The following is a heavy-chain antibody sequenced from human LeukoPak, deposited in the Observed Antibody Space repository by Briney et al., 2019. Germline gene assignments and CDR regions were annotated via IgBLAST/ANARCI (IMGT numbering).Heavy chain of an antibody. J-gene: IGHJ6*03. CDR1: GGSFSGYY. Sequence: PSETLSLTCAVYGGSFSGYYWTWIRQPPGKGLEWIGEINHSGRTNYDPSLKSRVTIAVDTSKNQFSLKLSSVTAADTAVYYCARGIVVVAQLGYYYYYMDVWGKGTTVTISS. V-gene: IGHV4-34*01. CDR3: ARGIVVVAQLGYYYYYMDV. CDR2: INHSGRT. D-gene: IGHD2-15*01.